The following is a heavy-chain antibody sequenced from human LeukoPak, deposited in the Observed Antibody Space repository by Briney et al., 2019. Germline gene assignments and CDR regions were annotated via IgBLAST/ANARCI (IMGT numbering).Heavy chain of an antibody. CDR3: ATSHGYSSGWVDY. CDR2: ISGSGGST. D-gene: IGHD6-19*01. CDR1: GFTFSSYA. J-gene: IGHJ4*02. Sequence: PGGSLRLSCAASGFTFSSYAMSWVRQAPGKGLEWVSAISGSGGSTYYADSVKGRFTISRDNAKNSLYLQMNSLRAEDTAVYYCATSHGYSSGWVDYWGQGTLVTVSS. V-gene: IGHV3-23*01.